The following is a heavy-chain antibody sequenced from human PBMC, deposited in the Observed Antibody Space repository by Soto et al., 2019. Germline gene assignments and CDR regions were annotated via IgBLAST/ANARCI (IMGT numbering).Heavy chain of an antibody. J-gene: IGHJ6*02. CDR1: GYTFTRNG. V-gene: IGHV1-18*01. CDR3: ARVTPSYYYYGMDV. CDR2: ISAYNGNT. Sequence: ASVKVSCKASGYTFTRNGISWVRQAPGQGLEWMGWISAYNGNTNYAQKLQGRVTMTTDTSRSTAYMELRSLRSDDTAVYYCARVTPSYYYYGMDVWGQGTTVTVSS. D-gene: IGHD2-15*01.